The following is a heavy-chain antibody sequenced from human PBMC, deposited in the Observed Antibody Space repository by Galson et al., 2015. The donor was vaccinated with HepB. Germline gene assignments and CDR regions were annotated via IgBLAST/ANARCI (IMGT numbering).Heavy chain of an antibody. V-gene: IGHV3-30*04. Sequence: SPRLSCAASGFTFSTYPMHWVRQTPGKGLEWLAVISKDGTKTNYADSIEGRFTLSRDNYENTVFLQMNSVRADDTAVYYCVREGWEEISSSWGYFEYWGQGSLVAVSS. J-gene: IGHJ4*02. CDR2: ISKDGTKT. CDR1: GFTFSTYP. D-gene: IGHD3-16*01. CDR3: VREGWEEISSSWGYFEY.